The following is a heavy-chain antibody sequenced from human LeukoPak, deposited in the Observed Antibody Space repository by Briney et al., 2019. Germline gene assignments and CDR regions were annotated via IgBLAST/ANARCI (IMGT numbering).Heavy chain of an antibody. CDR2: IHYSGNT. V-gene: IGHV4-59*08. Sequence: SETLSLTCTVSGGSISGYYWSWIRQPPGKGLEWLAYIHYSGNTNYNPSLKNRVTVSVDTSKTQFPLRLSSVTAADTAVYYCARHTRKGAAEVMDFWGQGTLVTVSS. J-gene: IGHJ4*02. CDR1: GGSISGYY. CDR3: ARHTRKGAAEVMDF. D-gene: IGHD6-25*01.